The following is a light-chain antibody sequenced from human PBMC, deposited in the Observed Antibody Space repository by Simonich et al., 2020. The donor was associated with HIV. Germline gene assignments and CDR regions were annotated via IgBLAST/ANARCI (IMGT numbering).Light chain of an antibody. J-gene: IGLJ3*02. Sequence: QSALTQPASVSGSPGQSITISCTGTSSDVGGYNYVSWYQQHPGKAPKLMIYEVSRRPSGVPDRFSDSKSGNTASLTVSGLQAEDEADYYCSSYAGSNNLVFGGGTKLTVL. CDR2: EVS. CDR3: SSYAGSNNLV. V-gene: IGLV2-8*01. CDR1: SSDVGGYNY.